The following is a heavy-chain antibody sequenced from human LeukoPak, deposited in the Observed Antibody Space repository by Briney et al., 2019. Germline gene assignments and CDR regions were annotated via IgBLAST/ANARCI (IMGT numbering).Heavy chain of an antibody. CDR1: GGSISSSNW. D-gene: IGHD6-13*01. Sequence: SETLSLTCAVSGGSISSSNWWSWVRQPPGKGLEWIGEIYHSGSTNYNPSLKSRVTISVDKSKNQFSLKLSSVTAADTAVYYCATLRIAAAGTKLYYFDYWGQGTLVTVSS. J-gene: IGHJ4*02. CDR3: ATLRIAAAGTKLYYFDY. CDR2: IYHSGST. V-gene: IGHV4-4*02.